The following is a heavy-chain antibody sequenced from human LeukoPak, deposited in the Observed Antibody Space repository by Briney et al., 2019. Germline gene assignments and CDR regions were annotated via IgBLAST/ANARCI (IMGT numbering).Heavy chain of an antibody. J-gene: IGHJ4*02. V-gene: IGHV1-2*02. D-gene: IGHD6-19*01. CDR3: ARETLYSSGWYAFDY. Sequence: ASVKVSCKASGYTFTGYYMHWVRQAPGQGLEWVGWINPNSGGTNYAQKFQGRVTVTRDTSISTAYMELSRLRSDDTAVYYCARETLYSSGWYAFDYWGQGTLVTVSS. CDR1: GYTFTGYY. CDR2: INPNSGGT.